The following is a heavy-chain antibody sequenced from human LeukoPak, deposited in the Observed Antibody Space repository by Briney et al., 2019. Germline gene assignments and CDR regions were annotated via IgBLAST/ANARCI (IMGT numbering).Heavy chain of an antibody. CDR3: AKNPYGDKSSVYFQH. D-gene: IGHD4/OR15-4a*01. CDR1: GFTFSNYA. V-gene: IGHV3-23*01. J-gene: IGHJ1*01. CDR2: ISGGGGST. Sequence: PGGSLRLSCAASGFTFSNYAMSWVRQAPGKGLEWVSVISGGGGSTDYADSVRGRFTISRDNSKNTLYLQMNSLRVEDTAAYYCAKNPYGDKSSVYFQHWGQGTLVTVSS.